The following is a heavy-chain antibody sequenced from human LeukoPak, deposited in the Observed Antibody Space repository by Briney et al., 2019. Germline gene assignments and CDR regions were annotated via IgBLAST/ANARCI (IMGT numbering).Heavy chain of an antibody. J-gene: IGHJ1*01. CDR2: FDPEDGET. V-gene: IGHV1-24*01. CDR3: ATLDYYDSSGYYPQYFQH. D-gene: IGHD3-22*01. CDR1: GYTLTELS. Sequence: ASVKVSCKVSGYTLTELSMHWVRQAPGKGLEWMGGFDPEDGETIYAQKFQGRVTTTEDTSTDTAYMELSSLRSEDTAVYYCATLDYYDSSGYYPQYFQHWGQGTLVTVSS.